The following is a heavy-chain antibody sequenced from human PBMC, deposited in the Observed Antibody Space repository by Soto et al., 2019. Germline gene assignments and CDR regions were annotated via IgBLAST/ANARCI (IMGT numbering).Heavy chain of an antibody. CDR1: GYTLTELS. V-gene: IGHV1-24*01. CDR3: ATAESGSYYRNYYYGMDV. J-gene: IGHJ6*02. Sequence: ASVKVSCKVSGYTLTELSMHWVRQAPGKGLEWMGGFDPEDGETIYAQKFQGRVTMTEDTSTDTAYMELSSLRSGDTAVYYCATAESGSYYRNYYYGMDVWGQGTTVRVSS. D-gene: IGHD1-26*01. CDR2: FDPEDGET.